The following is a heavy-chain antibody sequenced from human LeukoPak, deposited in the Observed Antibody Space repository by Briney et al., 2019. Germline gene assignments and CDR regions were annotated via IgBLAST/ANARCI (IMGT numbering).Heavy chain of an antibody. CDR2: IYYSGST. Sequence: SETLSLICTVSGGSISSSSYYWGWIRQPPGKGLEWIGSIYYSGSTYYNPSLKSRVTISVDTSKNQFSLKLSSVTAADTAVYYCARRYLRYFDWLLDQFDYWGQGTLVTVSS. J-gene: IGHJ4*02. CDR3: ARRYLRYFDWLLDQFDY. V-gene: IGHV4-39*01. CDR1: GGSISSSSYY. D-gene: IGHD3-9*01.